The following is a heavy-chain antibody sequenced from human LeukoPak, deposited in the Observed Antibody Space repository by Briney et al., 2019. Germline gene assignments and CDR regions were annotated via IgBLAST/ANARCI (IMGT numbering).Heavy chain of an antibody. CDR2: IYPGDSDT. Sequence: GESLKISCKGSGYTFTTYWIGWVRQMPGKGLEWMGIIYPGDSDTRYNPSFQGQVTISADKSISTAYLQWSSLKASDTAIYYCARRGRSSSNFDFWGQGTLVTVSS. CDR1: GYTFTTYW. CDR3: ARRGRSSSNFDF. V-gene: IGHV5-51*01. J-gene: IGHJ4*02. D-gene: IGHD6-6*01.